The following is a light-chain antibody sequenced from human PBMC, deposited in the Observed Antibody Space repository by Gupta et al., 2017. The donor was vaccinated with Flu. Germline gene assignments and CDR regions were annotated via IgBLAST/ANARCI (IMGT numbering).Light chain of an antibody. V-gene: IGKV3-20*01. Sequence: TRSLSPGERATLSCRASQSVSSSYLAWYQQKPGQAPRLLIYGASSRATGIPDRFSGSGSGTDFTLTISRLEPEDFAVYYCQQYGSSPGFTFGPGTKVDIK. CDR3: QQYGSSPGFT. CDR2: GAS. CDR1: QSVSSSY. J-gene: IGKJ3*01.